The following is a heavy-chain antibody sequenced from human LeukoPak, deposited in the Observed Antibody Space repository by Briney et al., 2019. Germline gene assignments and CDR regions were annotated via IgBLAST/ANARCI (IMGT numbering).Heavy chain of an antibody. CDR1: GGSISSSSYY. J-gene: IGHJ5*02. CDR3: ARPYSLPVITGTTSGFDP. Sequence: SETLSLTCTVSGGSISSSSYYWGWIRQPPGKGLEWIGSIYYSGSTYYNPSLKSRVTISVDTSKNQFSLKLSSVTAADTAVYYCARPYSLPVITGTTSGFDPWGQGTLVTVSS. V-gene: IGHV4-39*07. CDR2: IYYSGST. D-gene: IGHD1-7*01.